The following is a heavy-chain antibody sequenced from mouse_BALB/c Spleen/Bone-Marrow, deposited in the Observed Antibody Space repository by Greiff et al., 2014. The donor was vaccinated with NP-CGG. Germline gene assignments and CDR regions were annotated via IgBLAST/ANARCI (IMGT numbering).Heavy chain of an antibody. J-gene: IGHJ1*01. Sequence: EVKLVESGGGLVQPGGSRKLSCAASGFTFSTFGMHWVRQAPEKGLEWVAYISSGSTAIFYADTLKGRFTISRDNPENTLFLQMTSLRSEDTAVYYCARGGNWDDFDVWGAGTTVTVSS. D-gene: IGHD4-1*01. V-gene: IGHV5-17*02. CDR3: ARGGNWDDFDV. CDR1: GFTFSTFG. CDR2: ISSGSTAI.